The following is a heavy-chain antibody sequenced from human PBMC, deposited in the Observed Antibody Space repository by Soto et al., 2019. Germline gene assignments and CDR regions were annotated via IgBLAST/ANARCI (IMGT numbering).Heavy chain of an antibody. CDR1: GGSISSSSFH. Sequence: QLQLQESGPGLVKPSETLSLTCTVSGGSISSSSFHRGWIRQPPGKGLEWIGSIYYSGSTYYSPSLKSRVTISVDTSKNQSSLKLSSVTAADTAVYYCARRERAACTDWWFDPWGQGTLVTVSS. CDR3: ARRERAACTDWWFDP. CDR2: IYYSGST. V-gene: IGHV4-39*01. D-gene: IGHD6-13*01. J-gene: IGHJ5*02.